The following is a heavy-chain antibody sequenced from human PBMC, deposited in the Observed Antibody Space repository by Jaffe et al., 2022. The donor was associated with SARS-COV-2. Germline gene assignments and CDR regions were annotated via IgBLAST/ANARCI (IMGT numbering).Heavy chain of an antibody. CDR1: GFIFNTYA. Sequence: EVQLVESGGGLVQPGGSLRLSCAASGFIFNTYAMYWVRQAPGKGLEYVSGISTNGLNRYYVNSVKGRFTISRDNSKNTLYLQMGSLRAEDMAIYYCARASGKYVDGNYPIDYWGQGTPVTVSS. V-gene: IGHV3-64*01. J-gene: IGHJ4*02. D-gene: IGHD1-7*01. CDR2: ISTNGLNR. CDR3: ARASGKYVDGNYPIDY.